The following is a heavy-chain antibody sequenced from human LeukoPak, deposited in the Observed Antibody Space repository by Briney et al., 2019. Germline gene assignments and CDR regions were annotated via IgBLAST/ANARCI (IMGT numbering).Heavy chain of an antibody. Sequence: GGSLRLSCAASGFTFSSYSMNWVRQAPGKGLEWVSYISSSSSTIYYADSVKGRFTISRDNAKNSLYLQMNSLRAEDTAVYYCARDGIAAAGNAFDIWGQGTMVTVSS. D-gene: IGHD6-13*01. J-gene: IGHJ3*02. V-gene: IGHV3-48*01. CDR2: ISSSSSTI. CDR3: ARDGIAAAGNAFDI. CDR1: GFTFSSYS.